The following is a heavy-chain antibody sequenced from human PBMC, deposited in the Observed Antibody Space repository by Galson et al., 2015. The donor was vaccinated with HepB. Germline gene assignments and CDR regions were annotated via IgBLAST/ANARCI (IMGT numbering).Heavy chain of an antibody. Sequence: QSGAEVKKPGESLRISCKGSGYSFTSYWISWVRQMPGKGLEWMGRIDPSDSYTNYSPSFQGHATISADKSISTAYLQWSSLKASDTAMYYCASTYYYDSSGYTREGAFDIWGQGTMVTVSS. CDR3: ASTYYYDSSGYTREGAFDI. D-gene: IGHD3-22*01. V-gene: IGHV5-10-1*01. CDR2: IDPSDSYT. J-gene: IGHJ3*02. CDR1: GYSFTSYW.